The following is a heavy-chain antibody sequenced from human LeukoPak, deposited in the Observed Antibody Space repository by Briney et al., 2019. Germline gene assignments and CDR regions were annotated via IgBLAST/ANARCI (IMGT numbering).Heavy chain of an antibody. CDR3: ARIRGYGRDYYYYYMDV. J-gene: IGHJ6*03. D-gene: IGHD3-10*01. CDR2: TYHGGST. CDR1: GGSISTSNW. Sequence: SGTLSLTCAVSGGSISTSNWWSWVRQPPGKGLEWIGETYHGGSTNYSPSLKSRVTITVDKSKNQFSLKLNSVTAADTAVYYCARIRGYGRDYYYYYMDVWGKGTTVTVSS. V-gene: IGHV4-4*02.